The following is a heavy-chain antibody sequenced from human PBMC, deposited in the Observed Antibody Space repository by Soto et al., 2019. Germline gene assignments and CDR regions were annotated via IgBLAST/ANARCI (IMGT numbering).Heavy chain of an antibody. D-gene: IGHD6-19*01. CDR1: GFTFSDYS. CDR3: ARDAGVVRQWLGAFEI. CDR2: ISNSGSDT. J-gene: IGHJ3*02. Sequence: QVQLVESGGGLVKPGGSLRLSCAASGFTFSDYSMTWIRQAPGKGLEWLSQISNSGSDTDDADSVKGRFTISRDNXSXXLYLRMRGLRADDTAMYYCARDAGVVRQWLGAFEIWGQGTMVTVSS. V-gene: IGHV3-11*05.